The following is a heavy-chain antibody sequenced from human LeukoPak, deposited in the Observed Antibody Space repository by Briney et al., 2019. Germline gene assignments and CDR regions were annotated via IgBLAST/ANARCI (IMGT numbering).Heavy chain of an antibody. V-gene: IGHV3-30-3*01. CDR3: AMDLPQ. Sequence: HPGGSLRLSCAASGFTFSTYVIHWVRQAPGKGLEWLAVTTSDGSTKYYADSVKGRFTISRDNSKNTLYLQMNSLRAEDTAVYYCAMDLPQWGQGTLVTVSS. CDR1: GFTFSTYV. D-gene: IGHD3/OR15-3a*01. J-gene: IGHJ4*02. CDR2: TTSDGSTK.